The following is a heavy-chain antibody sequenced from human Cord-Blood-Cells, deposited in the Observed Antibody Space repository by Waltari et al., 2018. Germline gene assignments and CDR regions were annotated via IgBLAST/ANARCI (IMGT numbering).Heavy chain of an antibody. D-gene: IGHD3-10*01. Sequence: QVQLQESGPGLVKPSQPLSLTCTVSGGSISSGGYYWSWIRQHPGKRLEWIVYIYYNGSTYYNPSLKSRVTISVDTSKNQFSLKLSSVTAADTAVYYCARDRDRGYFDYWGQGTLVTVSS. J-gene: IGHJ4*02. V-gene: IGHV4-31*03. CDR2: IYYNGST. CDR3: ARDRDRGYFDY. CDR1: GGSISSGGYY.